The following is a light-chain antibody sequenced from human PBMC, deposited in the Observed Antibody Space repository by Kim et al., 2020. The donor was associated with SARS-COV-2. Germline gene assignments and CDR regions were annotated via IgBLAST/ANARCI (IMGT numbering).Light chain of an antibody. V-gene: IGLV3-1*01. Sequence: PEKSANIPAYGNKVGDKYISWYQQKPSQSPLLVNYQNTKRPSGIPERFSGSTSGNTATLTTTGAQAMDEADYYCQAWDSSTLYVFGAGTKVTVL. J-gene: IGLJ1*01. CDR3: QAWDSSTLYV. CDR2: QNT. CDR1: KVGDKY.